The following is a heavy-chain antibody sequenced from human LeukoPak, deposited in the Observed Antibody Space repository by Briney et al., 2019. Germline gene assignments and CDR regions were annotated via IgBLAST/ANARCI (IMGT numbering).Heavy chain of an antibody. CDR2: IYYSGNT. Sequence: SETLSLTCTVSGGSISTYFWSWIRQPPGKGLEWIGYIYYSGNTNYNPSLKSRVTILVDTSKNQVSLKLSSVTAADTAVYFCARDWGVGGRPGYMDVWGKGTTVTVSS. V-gene: IGHV4-59*01. J-gene: IGHJ6*03. CDR3: ARDWGVGGRPGYMDV. D-gene: IGHD6-6*01. CDR1: GGSISTYF.